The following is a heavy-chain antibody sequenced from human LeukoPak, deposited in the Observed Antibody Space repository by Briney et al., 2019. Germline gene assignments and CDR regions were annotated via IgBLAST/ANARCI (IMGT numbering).Heavy chain of an antibody. V-gene: IGHV1-3*01. J-gene: IGHJ3*02. CDR3: ARVLVVVAATHAFDI. CDR2: INAGNGNT. Sequence: ASAKVSCKASGYTFTSYAMHWVRQAPGQRLEWMGWINAGNGNTKYSQKFQGRVTITRDTSASTAYMELSSLRSEDTAVYYCARVLVVVAATHAFDIWGQGTMVTVSS. D-gene: IGHD2-15*01. CDR1: GYTFTSYA.